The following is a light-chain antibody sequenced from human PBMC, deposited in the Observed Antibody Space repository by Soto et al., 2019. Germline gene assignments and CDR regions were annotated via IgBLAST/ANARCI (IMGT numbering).Light chain of an antibody. CDR1: SSNIGSNT. CDR3: SSYTSTSTVV. Sequence: QSVLTQPPSASGTPGQRVTISCSGSSSNIGSNTVNWYQQLPGTAPKLLIYSNNQRPSGVPDRFSGSKSGTSASLAISGLQSEDEADYYCSSYTSTSTVVFGGGTKVTVL. J-gene: IGLJ2*01. CDR2: SNN. V-gene: IGLV1-44*01.